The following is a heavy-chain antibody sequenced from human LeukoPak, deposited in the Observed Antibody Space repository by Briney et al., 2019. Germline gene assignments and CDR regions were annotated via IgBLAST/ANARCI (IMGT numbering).Heavy chain of an antibody. D-gene: IGHD3-16*01. Sequence: GGSLRLSCAASGFTFSRYGMHWVRQAPGKGLEWVAFIRYDGSNKYYADSLKGRVTISRDNSKNTLSLQMNSLRAEDTAVYYCAKDTVKVKMISRVPHYMDVWGKGTTVTISS. J-gene: IGHJ6*03. V-gene: IGHV3-30*02. CDR3: AKDTVKVKMISRVPHYMDV. CDR1: GFTFSRYG. CDR2: IRYDGSNK.